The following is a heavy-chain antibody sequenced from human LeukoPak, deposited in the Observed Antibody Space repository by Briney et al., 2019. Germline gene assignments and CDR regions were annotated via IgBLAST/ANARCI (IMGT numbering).Heavy chain of an antibody. J-gene: IGHJ3*02. V-gene: IGHV3-21*01. Sequence: GGSLRLSCAASGFTSSSYSINWVRQAAGKGLEWVSSISTSSSYIYYTDSVKGRFTISRDNAKNSLYLRMISLRAEDTAVYYCARGYSGLRGYSGYAARIWGQGTMVTVSS. CDR2: ISTSSSYI. CDR1: GFTSSSYS. CDR3: ARGYSGLRGYSGYAARI. D-gene: IGHD5-12*01.